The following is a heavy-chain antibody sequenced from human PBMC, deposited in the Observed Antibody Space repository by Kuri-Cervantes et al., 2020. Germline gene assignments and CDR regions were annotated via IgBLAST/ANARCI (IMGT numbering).Heavy chain of an antibody. Sequence: ASVKVSCKASGYTSTGYYMHWVRQAPGQGLEWMGWMNPNSGNTGYAQKFQGRVTMTRNTSISTAYMELSSLRSEDTAVYYCARGRQWPRRGYYFDYWGQGTLVTVSS. CDR2: MNPNSGNT. D-gene: IGHD6-19*01. CDR1: GYTSTGYY. CDR3: ARGRQWPRRGYYFDY. V-gene: IGHV1-8*02. J-gene: IGHJ4*02.